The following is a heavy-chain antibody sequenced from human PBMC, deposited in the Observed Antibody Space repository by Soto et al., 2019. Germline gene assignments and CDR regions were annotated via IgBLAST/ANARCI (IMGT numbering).Heavy chain of an antibody. V-gene: IGHV3-9*01. CDR2: ISWNSGSI. D-gene: IGHD3-16*01. CDR1: GFTFDDYA. J-gene: IGHJ4*02. CDR3: AKDIVGWGRAAVEYYFDY. Sequence: GGSLRLSCAASGFTFDDYAMHWVRQAPGKGLEWVSGISWNSGSIGYADSVKGRFTISRDNAKNSLYRQMNSLRAEDTALYYCAKDIVGWGRAAVEYYFDYWGQGTLVTVSS.